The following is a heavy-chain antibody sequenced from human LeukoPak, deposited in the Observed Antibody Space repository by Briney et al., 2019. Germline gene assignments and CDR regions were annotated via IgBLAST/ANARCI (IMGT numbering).Heavy chain of an antibody. CDR1: GGSISSYY. CDR2: IYYSGST. Sequence: SETLSLTCTVSGGSISSYYWSWIRQPPGKGLEWIGYIYYSGSTNYNPSLKSRVTISVDTSKNQFSLKLSSVTAADTAVYYCARARGYSYGYYWFDPWGQGTLVTVSS. D-gene: IGHD5-18*01. V-gene: IGHV4-59*08. J-gene: IGHJ5*02. CDR3: ARARGYSYGYYWFDP.